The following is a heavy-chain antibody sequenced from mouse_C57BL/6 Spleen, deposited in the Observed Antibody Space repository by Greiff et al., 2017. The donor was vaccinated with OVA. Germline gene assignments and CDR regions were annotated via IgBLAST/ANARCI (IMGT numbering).Heavy chain of an antibody. CDR3: ARTPYYYGSRGYFEV. J-gene: IGHJ1*03. D-gene: IGHD1-1*01. CDR2: IYPGDGDT. Sequence: VQLQQSGAELVKPGASVKISCKASGYAFSSYWMNWVKQRPGKGLEWIGQIYPGDGDTNYNGKFKGKATLTADKSSSTAYMQLSSLTSEDSAVYFCARTPYYYGSRGYFEVWGTGTTVTVSS. CDR1: GYAFSSYW. V-gene: IGHV1-80*01.